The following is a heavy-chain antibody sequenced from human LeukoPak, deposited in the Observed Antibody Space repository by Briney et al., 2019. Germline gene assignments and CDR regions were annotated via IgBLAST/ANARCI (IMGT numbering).Heavy chain of an antibody. CDR1: GFTFSDYY. CDR2: IWYDGSNK. CDR3: ARDTADAFDI. V-gene: IGHV3-33*08. D-gene: IGHD2-21*02. Sequence: GGSLRLSCAASGFTFSDYYMSWIRQAPGKGLEWVAIIWYDGSNKYYADSVKGRSAISRDNIKNTLYLQMNSLRAEDTAVYYCARDTADAFDIWGQGTMVTVSS. J-gene: IGHJ3*02.